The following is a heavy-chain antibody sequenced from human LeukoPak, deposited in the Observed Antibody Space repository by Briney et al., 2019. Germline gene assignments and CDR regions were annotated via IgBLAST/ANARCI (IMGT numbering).Heavy chain of an antibody. CDR1: GFTFNSYG. CDR2: SRGSGGST. J-gene: IGHJ4*02. CDR3: AKGDRSGYDYFDY. V-gene: IGHV3-23*01. Sequence: GGSLRLSCAASGFTFNSYGMNWVRQAPGKGMEWVSLSRGSGGSTYYTDSVKGRFTISRDNSKNTVYLQMNSLRAEDTAVYYCAKGDRSGYDYFDYWGQGTLVTVSS. D-gene: IGHD3-22*01.